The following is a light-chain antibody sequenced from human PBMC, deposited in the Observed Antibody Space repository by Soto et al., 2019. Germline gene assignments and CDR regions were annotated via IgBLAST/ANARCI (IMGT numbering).Light chain of an antibody. J-gene: IGKJ1*01. CDR2: DAS. Sequence: DIQMTHSPSTLSASVGDRVTVTCLASQSVRSWLAWYQQKPGRAPKFLIYDASSLESGVPSRFSGSGSGTDFTLTISSLQPEDFATYYCQQSYSTPTFGQGTKVDIK. CDR3: QQSYSTPT. CDR1: QSVRSW. V-gene: IGKV1-39*01.